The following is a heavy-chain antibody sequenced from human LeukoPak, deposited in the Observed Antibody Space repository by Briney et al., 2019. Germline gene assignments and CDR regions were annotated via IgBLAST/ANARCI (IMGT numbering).Heavy chain of an antibody. V-gene: IGHV3-30*02. Sequence: GGSLRLSCAASGFTFSSSAMHWVRQGPGKGLEWVAYIAHHGNNKYYADSVKGRFTISRDNSKRTLYLQMNRLRADDTAVYYCAKDGSWSCTDWGQGALVTVSS. J-gene: IGHJ4*02. CDR3: AKDGSWSCTD. D-gene: IGHD2-8*02. CDR1: GFTFSSSA. CDR2: IAHHGNNK.